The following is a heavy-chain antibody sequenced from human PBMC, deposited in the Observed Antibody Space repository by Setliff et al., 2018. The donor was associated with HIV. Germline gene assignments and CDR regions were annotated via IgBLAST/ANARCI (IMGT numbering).Heavy chain of an antibody. Sequence: LRLSCAASGFTFSNYNMNWVRQAPGKGLEWVSSIGGTSDYKNYAGSVRGRFTSSRDSAESSLFLQMNSLRAEDTAVYYCTRGGTYYDYWGQGTLVTVSS. J-gene: IGHJ4*02. V-gene: IGHV3-21*01. D-gene: IGHD1-26*01. CDR3: TRGGTYYDY. CDR1: GFTFSNYN. CDR2: IGGTSDYK.